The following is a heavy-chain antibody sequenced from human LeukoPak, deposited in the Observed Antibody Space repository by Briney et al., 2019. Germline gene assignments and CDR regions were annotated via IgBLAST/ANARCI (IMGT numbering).Heavy chain of an antibody. CDR2: IDQHGRDK. CDR3: VRGSGWFFGF. Sequence: GGSLRLSCAASASTFSGNWMHWVRQALGKGLEWVASIDQHGRDKYFLDSVKGRFTISRDNPKSSLYLQMNSLRAEDTAVYYCVRGSGWFFGFWGQGSLVTVSS. J-gene: IGHJ4*02. V-gene: IGHV3-7*01. D-gene: IGHD6-19*01. CDR1: ASTFSGNW.